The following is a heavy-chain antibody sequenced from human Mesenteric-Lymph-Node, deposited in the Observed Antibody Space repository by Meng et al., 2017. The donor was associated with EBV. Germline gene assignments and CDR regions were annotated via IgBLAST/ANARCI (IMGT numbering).Heavy chain of an antibody. D-gene: IGHD1-7*01. Sequence: QVQLQEAGPGLVKPSGTLSLTCAVSGDSISSTNWWSWVRQPPGKGLEWIGETYYSGSTNYNPSLKSRVTILVDKSMNQFSLKLSSVTAADTAVYFCARVSEISGTWLDCWGQGTLVTVSS. CDR3: ARVSEISGTWLDC. V-gene: IGHV4-4*02. J-gene: IGHJ1*01. CDR2: TYYSGST. CDR1: GDSISSTNW.